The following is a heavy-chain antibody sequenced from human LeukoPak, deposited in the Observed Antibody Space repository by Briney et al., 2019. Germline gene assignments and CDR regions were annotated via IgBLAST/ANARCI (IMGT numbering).Heavy chain of an antibody. CDR2: IRYDGSNK. Sequence: PGGPLRLSCAASGFTFSSYGMHWVPQAPGKGLEGVAFIRYDGSNKYYADSVKGRFTISGNNSKNTLYLQMNSLRAEDTAVYCCARVSYSSGWYAPYYFDYWGQGTLVTVSS. J-gene: IGHJ4*02. V-gene: IGHV3-30*02. CDR3: ARVSYSSGWYAPYYFDY. D-gene: IGHD6-19*01. CDR1: GFTFSSYG.